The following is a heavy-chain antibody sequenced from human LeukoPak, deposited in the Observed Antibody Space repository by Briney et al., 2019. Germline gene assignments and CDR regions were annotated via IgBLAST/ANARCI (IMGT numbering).Heavy chain of an antibody. V-gene: IGHV3-74*01. Sequence: GGSLRLSCAASGFNFSSYWMHWVRQAPGKRLVWLSRINYDGTTTRYADSVKGRFTISRDNAKNTLYLQMNSLRSEDTAAFYCGRGRPRGYSGYLIDYWGQGTRIPVSS. J-gene: IGHJ4*02. D-gene: IGHD5-12*01. CDR3: GRGRPRGYSGYLIDY. CDR2: INYDGTTT. CDR1: GFNFSSYW.